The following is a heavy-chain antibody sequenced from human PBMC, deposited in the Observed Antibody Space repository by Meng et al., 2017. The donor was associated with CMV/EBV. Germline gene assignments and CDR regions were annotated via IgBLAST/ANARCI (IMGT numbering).Heavy chain of an antibody. V-gene: IGHV4-34*01. CDR3: ASSLTYPDY. CDR1: GGSFSGYY. D-gene: IGHD2-15*01. J-gene: IGHJ4*02. Sequence: QVPLQQWGGGLLKPSETLSLTCAVYGGSFSGYYWSWIRQPPGKGLEWIGEINHSGSTNYNPSLKSRVTISVDTSKNQFSLKLSSVTAADTAVYYCASSLTYPDYWGQGTLVTASS. CDR2: INHSGST.